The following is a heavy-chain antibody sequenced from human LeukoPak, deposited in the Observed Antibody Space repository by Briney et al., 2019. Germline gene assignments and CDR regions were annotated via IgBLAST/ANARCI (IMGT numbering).Heavy chain of an antibody. CDR1: GFTVRSNY. CDR3: ARDEWELLRAY. Sequence: GGSLRLSCAASGFTVRSNYMSWVRQAPGKGLEWVSIIYSGGSTYYADSVKGRFTISRDNSKNTLYLQMNSLRVEGTAVYYCARDEWELLRAYWGQGTLVTVSS. CDR2: IYSGGST. D-gene: IGHD1-26*01. J-gene: IGHJ4*02. V-gene: IGHV3-66*02.